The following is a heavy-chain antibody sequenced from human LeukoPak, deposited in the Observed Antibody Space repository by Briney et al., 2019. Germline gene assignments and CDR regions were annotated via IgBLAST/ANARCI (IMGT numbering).Heavy chain of an antibody. V-gene: IGHV3-21*01. CDR2: ISSSSSYI. CDR1: GFTFSGYS. CDR3: ARVKRGDIVATISPRSAFDI. J-gene: IGHJ3*02. Sequence: GGSLRLSCAASGFTFSGYSMNWVRQAPGKGLEWVSSISSSSSYIYYADSVKGRFTISRDNAKNSLYLQMNSLRAGDTAVYYCARVKRGDIVATISPRSAFDIWGQGTMVTVSS. D-gene: IGHD5-12*01.